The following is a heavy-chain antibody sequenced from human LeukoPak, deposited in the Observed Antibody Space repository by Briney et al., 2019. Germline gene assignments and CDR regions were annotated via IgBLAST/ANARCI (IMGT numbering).Heavy chain of an antibody. V-gene: IGHV4-61*02. D-gene: IGHD5-12*01. J-gene: IGHJ4*02. Sequence: PSETLSLTCTVSGNSISSGDYYWSWIRQPAGKGLEWIGRIYTSGSTTYNPSLKSRVTISVDTSKNQFSLKLSSVTAADTAVYYCARVSGYHWESFYDYWGQGTLVTVSS. CDR2: IYTSGST. CDR3: ARVSGYHWESFYDY. CDR1: GNSISSGDYY.